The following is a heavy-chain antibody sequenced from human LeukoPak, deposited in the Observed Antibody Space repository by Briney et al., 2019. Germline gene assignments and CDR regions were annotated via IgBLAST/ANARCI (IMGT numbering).Heavy chain of an antibody. CDR2: TYYRSKLYN. Sequence: SQTLSLTCAISGDTFSSNSAAWDWITQSPSRGLEWLVRTYYRSKLYNNYAVSVKTLVNINPDTSRNQFSLQLNSVTPEGTAGYFCARDLTGDLVFDYWGQGTLVTVSS. CDR3: ARDLTGDLVFDY. V-gene: IGHV6-1*01. CDR1: GDTFSSNSAA. D-gene: IGHD3-9*01. J-gene: IGHJ4*02.